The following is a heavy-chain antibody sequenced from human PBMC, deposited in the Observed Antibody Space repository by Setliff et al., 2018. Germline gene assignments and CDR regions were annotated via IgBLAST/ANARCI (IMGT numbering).Heavy chain of an antibody. V-gene: IGHV3-23*01. Sequence: LRLSCAASGFTFSSYSMNWVRQAPGKGLQWVSAISGSGGSTYYADSVKGRFTISRDNSKNTLYLQMNSLRAEDTAVYYCAKDPQIRFLEWLSRVYFDFWGQGTLVTVSS. CDR3: AKDPQIRFLEWLSRVYFDF. D-gene: IGHD3-3*01. J-gene: IGHJ4*02. CDR2: ISGSGGST. CDR1: GFTFSSYS.